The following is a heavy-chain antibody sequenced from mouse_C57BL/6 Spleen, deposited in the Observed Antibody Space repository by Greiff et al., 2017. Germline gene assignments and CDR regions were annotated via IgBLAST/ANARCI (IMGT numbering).Heavy chain of an antibody. V-gene: IGHV1-53*01. D-gene: IGHD2-3*01. CDR2: INPSNGGT. J-gene: IGHJ4*01. Sequence: QVQLQQPGTELVKPGASVKLSCKASGYTFTSYWMHWVKQRPGQGLEWIGNINPSNGGTNYNEKFKSKATLTVDKSSSTAYMQLSSLTSEDSAVYYCARGIYDGYPYYAMDDWGQGTSVTVSS. CDR1: GYTFTSYW. CDR3: ARGIYDGYPYYAMDD.